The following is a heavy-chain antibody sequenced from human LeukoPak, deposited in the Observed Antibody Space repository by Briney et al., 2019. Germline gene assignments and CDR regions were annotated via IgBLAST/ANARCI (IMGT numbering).Heavy chain of an antibody. D-gene: IGHD3-22*01. CDR2: IIPIFGTA. V-gene: IGHV1-69*13. CDR3: ARVQQFSSGYWRRGWFDP. J-gene: IGHJ5*02. CDR1: GGTFSSYA. Sequence: SVKVSCKASGGTFSSYAISWVRQAPGQGLEWMGGIIPIFGTANYAQKFQGRVTITADESTSTAYMELSSLRSEDTAVYYCARVQQFSSGYWRRGWFDPWGQGTLVTVSS.